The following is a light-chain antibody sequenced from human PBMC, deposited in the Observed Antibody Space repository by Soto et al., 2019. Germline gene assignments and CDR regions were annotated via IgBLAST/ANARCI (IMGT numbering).Light chain of an antibody. V-gene: IGKV3-15*01. CDR2: GAS. J-gene: IGKJ4*01. CDR3: QQYNNWPPVS. Sequence: EIVMMQSPATLSVSPGERATLSCRASQSVSTNLAWYQQKPGQAPRLLIYGASTRATDIPDRFSGSGSGTEFTLTISSLQSEHFAVYYCQQYNNWPPVSFGGGTKVEIK. CDR1: QSVSTN.